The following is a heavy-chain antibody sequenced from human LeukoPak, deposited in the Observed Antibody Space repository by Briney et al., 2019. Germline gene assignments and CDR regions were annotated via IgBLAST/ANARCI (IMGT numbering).Heavy chain of an antibody. CDR3: ARTYKGYNHDY. J-gene: IGHJ4*02. Sequence: GGSLRLSCAASGFTFSSYWMSWVRQAPGKGLEWVANIKQDGSEKYYVDSVKGRFAISRDNAKNSLYLQMNSLRAEDTAVYYCARTYKGYNHDYWGQGTLVTVSS. D-gene: IGHD5-24*01. CDR1: GFTFSSYW. V-gene: IGHV3-7*01. CDR2: IKQDGSEK.